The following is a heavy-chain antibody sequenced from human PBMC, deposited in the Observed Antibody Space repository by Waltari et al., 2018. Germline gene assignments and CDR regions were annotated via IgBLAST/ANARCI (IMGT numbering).Heavy chain of an antibody. CDR1: GVPLNDYW. V-gene: IGHV4-34*01. Sequence: QVQLQQWGAGLLKPSETLSLTCAVYGVPLNDYWWTWIRQSPGKGLEWIGEIHHSGNTPHNSCLKSRLTMSLDTSKKQLSLQLTAVTAAETASYYWVKDGPYSDVDYWGQGTLVTVSS. CDR3: VKDGPYSDVDY. D-gene: IGHD2-21*01. J-gene: IGHJ4*02. CDR2: IHHSGNT.